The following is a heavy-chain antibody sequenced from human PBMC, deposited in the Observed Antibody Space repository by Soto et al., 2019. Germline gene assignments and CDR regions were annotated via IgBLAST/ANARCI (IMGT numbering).Heavy chain of an antibody. J-gene: IGHJ4*02. Sequence: ALRLSCAASGFTFSSYGMHWVRQAPGKGLEWVAIISYDGSNKYYADSVKGRFTVSRDNSKNTLYLQVNSLRAEDTAVYYCAKGAAVRIDFWGKGTLVTVSS. V-gene: IGHV3-30*18. CDR3: AKGAAVRIDF. CDR1: GFTFSSYG. CDR2: ISYDGSNK. D-gene: IGHD6-13*01.